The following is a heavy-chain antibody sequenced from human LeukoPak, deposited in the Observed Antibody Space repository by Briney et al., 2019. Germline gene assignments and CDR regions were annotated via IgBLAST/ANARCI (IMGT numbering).Heavy chain of an antibody. D-gene: IGHD2-21*01. V-gene: IGHV3-7*01. Sequence: GGSLRLSCAASGFTFSSYWMSWVRQAPGRGLEWVANIRQDGSEKYYVDSVKGRFSISRDNAKNSLYLQMNSLRAEDTAMYYCARLQRWGCFDYWGQGTLVTVSS. J-gene: IGHJ4*02. CDR2: IRQDGSEK. CDR3: ARLQRWGCFDY. CDR1: GFTFSSYW.